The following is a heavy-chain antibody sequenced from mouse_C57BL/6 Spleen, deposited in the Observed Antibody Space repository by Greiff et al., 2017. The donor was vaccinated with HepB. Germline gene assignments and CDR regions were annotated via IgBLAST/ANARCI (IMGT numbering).Heavy chain of an antibody. V-gene: IGHV1-69*01. D-gene: IGHD4-1*01. CDR3: ARQSGTGYYAMDY. CDR1: GYTFTSYW. CDR2: IDPSDSYT. J-gene: IGHJ4*01. Sequence: VKLQQPGAELVMPGASVKLSCKASGYTFTSYWMHWVKQRPGQGLEWIGEIDPSDSYTNYNQKFKGKSTLTVDKSSSTAYMQLSSLTSEDSAVYYCARQSGTGYYAMDYWGQGTSVTVSS.